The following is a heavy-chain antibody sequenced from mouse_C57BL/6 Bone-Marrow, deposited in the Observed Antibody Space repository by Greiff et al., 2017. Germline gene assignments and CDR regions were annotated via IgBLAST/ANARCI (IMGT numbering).Heavy chain of an antibody. CDR1: GFSFNTYA. CDR2: IRSKSNNYAT. CDR3: VRHDYDGDYYAMDY. V-gene: IGHV10-1*01. D-gene: IGHD2-4*01. Sequence: DAGGGLVQPKGSLKLSCAASGFSFNTYAMNWVRQAPGKGLEWVARIRSKSNNYATYYADSVKDRFTISRDDSESMLYLQMNNLKTEDTAMYYCVRHDYDGDYYAMDYWGQGTSVTVSS. J-gene: IGHJ4*01.